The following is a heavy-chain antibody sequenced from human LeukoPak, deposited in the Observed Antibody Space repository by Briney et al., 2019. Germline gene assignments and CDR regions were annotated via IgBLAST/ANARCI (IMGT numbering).Heavy chain of an antibody. CDR3: ARERDGRFFDY. V-gene: IGHV3-7*01. D-gene: IGHD5-24*01. CDR1: GLTFRSFW. Sequence: GGSLRLSSAVSGLTFRSFWMSWVRQAPGKGLEWVANINQDGSEKYFVDSVKGRFTISRDNSKNSLHLQMNTLRAEDTALYYCARERDGRFFDYWGQGTLVTVSS. J-gene: IGHJ4*02. CDR2: INQDGSEK.